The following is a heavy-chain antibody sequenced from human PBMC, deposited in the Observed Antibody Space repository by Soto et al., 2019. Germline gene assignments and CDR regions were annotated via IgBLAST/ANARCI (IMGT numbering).Heavy chain of an antibody. V-gene: IGHV3-23*01. CDR3: AKDHWNYYDPLTLFDP. J-gene: IGHJ5*02. Sequence: GGSLRLSCAASGVTFSSYAMSWVRQAPGKGLEWVSSISGSGGSTYYADSVKGRFTISRDNSKNTLYLQMNSLRAEDTAVYYCAKDHWNYYDPLTLFDPWGQGTLVTVSS. CDR1: GVTFSSYA. D-gene: IGHD3-22*01. CDR2: ISGSGGST.